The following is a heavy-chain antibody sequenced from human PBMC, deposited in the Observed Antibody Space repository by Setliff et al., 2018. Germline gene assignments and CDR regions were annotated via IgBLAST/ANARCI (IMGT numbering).Heavy chain of an antibody. CDR2: IYHSGST. J-gene: IGHJ4*02. V-gene: IGHV4-38-2*01. CDR3: ARRHCSGGSCYSLNYFDY. CDR1: GYFISSGYY. D-gene: IGHD2-15*01. Sequence: PSLTCAVSGYFISSGYYWGWIRQPPGKGLEWIGSIYHSGSTYYNPSLKSRVTISVDTSKKQFSLKLSSVTAADTAVYYCARRHCSGGSCYSLNYFDYWGQGTLVTVSS.